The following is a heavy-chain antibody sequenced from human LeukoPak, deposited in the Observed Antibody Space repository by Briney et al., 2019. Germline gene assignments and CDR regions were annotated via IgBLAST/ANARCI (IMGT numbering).Heavy chain of an antibody. Sequence: SETLSLTCAVSGGSITSNNWWSWVRQSPGKGLEWIGEIYHTGNSNYNPSLKSRVTISVDKSKNQFSMKLTSVTAEDTAFYYCARDVGARLPGYWGQGILATVSS. CDR2: IYHTGNS. J-gene: IGHJ4*02. CDR1: GGSITSNNW. V-gene: IGHV4-4*02. CDR3: ARDVGARLPGY. D-gene: IGHD6-6*01.